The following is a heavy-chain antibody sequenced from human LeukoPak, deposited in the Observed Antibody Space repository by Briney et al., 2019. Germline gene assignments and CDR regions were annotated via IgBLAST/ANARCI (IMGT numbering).Heavy chain of an antibody. D-gene: IGHD4-17*01. J-gene: IGHJ3*02. CDR1: GLTVSSNY. CDR2: ISGSGDRT. Sequence: GGSLRLSCAASGLTVSSNYMTWVRQAPGKGLEWVSSISGSGDRTMYADSVKGRFTISRDNFKNTLYLQMNSLRAEDTALYHCAKDPNGDYIGAFDMWGQGTMVTVSS. V-gene: IGHV3-23*01. CDR3: AKDPNGDYIGAFDM.